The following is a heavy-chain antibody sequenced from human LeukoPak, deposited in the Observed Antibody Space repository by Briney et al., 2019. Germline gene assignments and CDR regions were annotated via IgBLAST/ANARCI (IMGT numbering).Heavy chain of an antibody. J-gene: IGHJ4*02. CDR1: GGSISSYY. CDR2: IYYSGST. CDR3: VRDAAVGRTLDY. Sequence: SETLSLTCTVSGGSISSYYWSWIRQPPGKGLEWIGCIYYSGSTNYNPSLKSRVTISVDTSKNQFSLKLSSVTAADTAVYYCVRDAAVGRTLDYWGQGTLVTVSS. D-gene: IGHD6-13*01. V-gene: IGHV4-59*08.